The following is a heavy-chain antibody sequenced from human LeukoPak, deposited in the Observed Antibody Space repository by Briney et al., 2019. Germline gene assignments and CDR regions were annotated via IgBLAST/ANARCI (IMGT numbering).Heavy chain of an antibody. V-gene: IGHV3-7*01. J-gene: IGHJ4*02. D-gene: IGHD3-22*01. CDR1: GFTFSSYG. CDR3: ARDLYRIVVVPHYFDY. CDR2: IKKDGSEK. Sequence: GGSLRLSCAASGFTFSSYGMHWVRQAPGKGLEWVANIKKDGSEKYYVDSVKGRFTISRDNAKNSLYLQMNSLRAEDTAVYYCARDLYRIVVVPHYFDYWGQGTLVTVSS.